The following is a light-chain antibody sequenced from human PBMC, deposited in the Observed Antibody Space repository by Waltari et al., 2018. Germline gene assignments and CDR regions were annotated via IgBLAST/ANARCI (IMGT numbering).Light chain of an antibody. J-gene: IGKJ3*01. V-gene: IGKV1-17*01. CDR3: LLHYTYPFT. CDR1: QDIRDH. CDR2: AAS. Sequence: DIQMTQSPSSLSASVGERVTITCRASQDIRDHLHWFQQNPGKPPKRLIYAASNLQSGVPSRFSGSGSGTEFTLTISSLQPEDFATFYCLLHYTYPFTFGPGTKVDIK.